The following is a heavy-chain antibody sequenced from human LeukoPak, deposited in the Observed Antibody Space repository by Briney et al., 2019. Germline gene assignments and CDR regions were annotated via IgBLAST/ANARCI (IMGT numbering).Heavy chain of an antibody. D-gene: IGHD3-22*01. CDR3: ARHGRYSSGSRWFGP. CDR2: IYPDDSDT. V-gene: IGHV5-51*01. J-gene: IGHJ5*02. Sequence: GESLKISCKGAGYSFSTYGSGWGRQMPGKGLELMGIIYPDDSDTKYSPSFQGQVTISAYKSISTAYLQWSSLKASDPAMYYCARHGRYSSGSRWFGPWGQGPLVTVSS. CDR1: GYSFSTYG.